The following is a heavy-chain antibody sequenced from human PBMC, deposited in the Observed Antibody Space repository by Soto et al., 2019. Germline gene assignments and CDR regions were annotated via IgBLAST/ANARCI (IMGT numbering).Heavy chain of an antibody. J-gene: IGHJ6*02. CDR1: GYTFTGYY. CDR3: ARDIGRIVVVPAAIHGMDV. CDR2: INPNSGGT. D-gene: IGHD2-2*01. V-gene: IGHV1-2*04. Sequence: GASVKVSCKASGYTFTGYYMHWVRQAPGQGLEWMGWINPNSGGTNYAQKFQGWVTMTRDTSISTAYMELSGLRSDDTAVYYCARDIGRIVVVPAAIHGMDVWGQGTTVTV.